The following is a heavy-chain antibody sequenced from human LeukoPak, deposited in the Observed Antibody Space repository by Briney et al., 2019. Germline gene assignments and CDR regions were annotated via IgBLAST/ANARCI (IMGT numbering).Heavy chain of an antibody. CDR2: INPNSGGT. J-gene: IGHJ6*02. V-gene: IGHV1-2*02. CDR1: GYTFTGYY. D-gene: IGHD3-10*01. Sequence: GAPVKVSCKASGYTFTGYYIHWVRQAPGQGLEWMGWINPNSGGTNYAQKFQGRVTMTRDTSISTAYMELSRLRSDGTAVYYCAREKDYSRYGMDVWGQGTTVTVSS. CDR3: AREKDYSRYGMDV.